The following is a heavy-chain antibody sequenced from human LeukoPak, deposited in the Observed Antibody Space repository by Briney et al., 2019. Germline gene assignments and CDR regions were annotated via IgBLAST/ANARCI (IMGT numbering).Heavy chain of an antibody. CDR2: IGYDGNKK. CDR1: GFTFSSYA. CDR3: ARDRGYDPHYYFDY. D-gene: IGHD5-12*01. V-gene: IGHV3-33*01. J-gene: IGHJ4*02. Sequence: GRCLRLSRAASGFTFSSYAMHWVRQAPGKGLEWVGLIGYDGNKKYFEDSVKGRFTIARYKSKTTLYLHMNSLRAEDTAVYYCARDRGYDPHYYFDYWGQGTLVTVSS.